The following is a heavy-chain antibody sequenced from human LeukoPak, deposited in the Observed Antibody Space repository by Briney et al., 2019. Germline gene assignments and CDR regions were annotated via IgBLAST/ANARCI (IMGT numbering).Heavy chain of an antibody. CDR1: GFTFSSHW. D-gene: IGHD6-19*01. CDR2: ISNDARRT. J-gene: IGHJ5*02. Sequence: PGGSLRLSCAASGFTFSSHWMHWVRQAPGKGLEWVSSISNDARRTYYPDSVKGRFTISRDNSKNTVYLQMNSLRADDTAVYSCAKGGLGAVDYFDPWGQGTLVTVSS. V-gene: IGHV3-23*01. CDR3: AKGGLGAVDYFDP.